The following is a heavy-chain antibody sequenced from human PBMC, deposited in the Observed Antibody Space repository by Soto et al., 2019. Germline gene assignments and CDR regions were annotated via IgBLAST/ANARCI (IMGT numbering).Heavy chain of an antibody. CDR3: ARDLNPYDSSGYYDY. CDR2: IYYSGST. D-gene: IGHD3-22*01. CDR1: GGTISSYY. J-gene: IGHJ4*02. Sequence: SETLSLTSTVSGGTISSYYWSWIRQPPGKGLEWIGYIYYSGSTNYNPSLKSRVTISVDTSKNQFSLKLSSVTAADTAVYYCARDLNPYDSSGYYDYWGQGTLVTVSS. V-gene: IGHV4-59*01.